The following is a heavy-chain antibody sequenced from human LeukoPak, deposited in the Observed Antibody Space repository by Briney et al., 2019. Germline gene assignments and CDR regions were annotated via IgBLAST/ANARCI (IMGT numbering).Heavy chain of an antibody. Sequence: SQTLSLTCAISGATVASKNGGWNWIRQSPSRGLDWLGRTYYRSKWYDEYADSVTGRVTIRPDQSTKQFARHVVSGTPGVTVGYYCARDLGNSGWYTFDFWGQGTLVTVSS. CDR2: TYYRSKWYD. J-gene: IGHJ5*01. CDR1: GATVASKNGG. V-gene: IGHV6-1*01. CDR3: ARDLGNSGWYTFDF. D-gene: IGHD6-19*01.